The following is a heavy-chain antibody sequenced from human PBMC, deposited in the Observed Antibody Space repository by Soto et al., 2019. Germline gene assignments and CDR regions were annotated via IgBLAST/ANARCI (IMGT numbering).Heavy chain of an antibody. J-gene: IGHJ5*02. CDR1: GYTFTGYY. CDR2: INPNSGGT. Sequence: ASVKVSCKASGYTFTGYYMHWVRQAPGQGLEWMGWINPNSGGTNYAQKFQGRVTMTRDTSISTAYMELSRLRSDDTAVYYCARDCSGSYYNWFDPWGQGTLVTVSS. V-gene: IGHV1-2*02. CDR3: ARDCSGSYYNWFDP. D-gene: IGHD3-10*02.